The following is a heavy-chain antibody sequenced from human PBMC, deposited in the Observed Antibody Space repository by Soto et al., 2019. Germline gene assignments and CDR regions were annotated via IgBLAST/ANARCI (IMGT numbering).Heavy chain of an antibody. CDR1: GGSVSSGSYY. J-gene: IGHJ5*02. D-gene: IGHD6-13*01. V-gene: IGHV4-61*01. CDR3: ARDRIAAAGTGVDP. Sequence: PSETLSLTXTVSGGSVSSGSYYWSWIRHPPGKGLEWIGYIYYSGSTNYNPSLKSRVTISVDTSKNQFSLKLSSVTAADTAVYYCARDRIAAAGTGVDPWGQGTLVTVSS. CDR2: IYYSGST.